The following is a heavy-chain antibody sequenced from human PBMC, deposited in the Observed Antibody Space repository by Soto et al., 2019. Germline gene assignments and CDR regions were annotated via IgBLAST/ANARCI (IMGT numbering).Heavy chain of an antibody. V-gene: IGHV1-18*01. CDR3: ARDRFGSLPYGGHYFDY. Sequence: QVQLVQSGAEVKKPGASVKVSCKASGYTFTSYGISWVRQAPGQGLEWMGWISAYNGNTNYAQKLQGRVTMTTDTSTSTAYMELRSLRSDDTAVYCCARDRFGSLPYGGHYFDYWGQGTLVTVSS. CDR2: ISAYNGNT. J-gene: IGHJ4*02. CDR1: GYTFTSYG. D-gene: IGHD3-10*01.